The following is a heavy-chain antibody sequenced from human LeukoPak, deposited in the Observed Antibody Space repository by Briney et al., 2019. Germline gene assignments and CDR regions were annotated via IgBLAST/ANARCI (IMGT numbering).Heavy chain of an antibody. CDR3: AKDQKWLPYKGYYFDY. V-gene: IGHV3-30*02. CDR1: GFTFSSYG. Sequence: PGGSLRLSCAASGFTFSSYGMHWVRQAPGKGLEWVAFIRYDGSNKYYADSVKGRFTISRDNSKNTLYLQMNSLRAEDTAVYYCAKDQKWLPYKGYYFDYWGQGTLVTVSS. D-gene: IGHD6-19*01. J-gene: IGHJ4*02. CDR2: IRYDGSNK.